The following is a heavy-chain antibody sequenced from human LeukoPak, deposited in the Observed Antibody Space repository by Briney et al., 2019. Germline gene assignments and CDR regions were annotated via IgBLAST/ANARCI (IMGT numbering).Heavy chain of an antibody. D-gene: IGHD2/OR15-2a*01. CDR3: ARVSGGAKDSSTYRHADY. CDR2: IEQDGSEK. V-gene: IGHV3-7*01. Sequence: GGSLRLSCAASGFTSSTYWMSWVRQAPGKGLEWVANIEQDGSEKHYVDSVKGRFTTSRDNAKNSLYLQINSLRAEDTAIYYCARVSGGAKDSSTYRHADYWGQGTLVTVSS. CDR1: GFTSSTYW. J-gene: IGHJ4*02.